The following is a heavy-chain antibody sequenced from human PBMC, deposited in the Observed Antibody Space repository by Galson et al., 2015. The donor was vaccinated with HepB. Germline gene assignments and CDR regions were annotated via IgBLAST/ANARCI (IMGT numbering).Heavy chain of an antibody. V-gene: IGHV3-30-3*01. J-gene: IGHJ4*02. Sequence: SLRLSCAASGFTFSSYAMHWVRQAPGKGLEWVAVISYDGSNKYYADSVKGRFTISRDNSKNTLYLQMNSLRAEDTAVYYCATDGGTGYWGQGTLVTVSS. D-gene: IGHD4-23*01. CDR2: ISYDGSNK. CDR3: ATDGGTGY. CDR1: GFTFSSYA.